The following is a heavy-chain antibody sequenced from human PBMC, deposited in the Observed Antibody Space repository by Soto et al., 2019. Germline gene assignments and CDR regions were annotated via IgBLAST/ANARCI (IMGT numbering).Heavy chain of an antibody. CDR3: ARPANTVADHFDL. J-gene: IGHJ4*02. CDR2: IYPSDSDT. Sequence: GESLKICCRVAGYTFTIYWIGWVRQMPGKGLEWMGIIYPSDSDTRYSPSFQGQVTISADQSINTAYLQWDSLKASDTAIYYCARPANTVADHFDLWGQGTPVTVSS. D-gene: IGHD4-17*01. CDR1: GYTFTIYW. V-gene: IGHV5-51*01.